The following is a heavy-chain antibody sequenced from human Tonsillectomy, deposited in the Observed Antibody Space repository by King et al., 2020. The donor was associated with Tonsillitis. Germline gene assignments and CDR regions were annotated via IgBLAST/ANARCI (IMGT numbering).Heavy chain of an antibody. D-gene: IGHD6-19*01. V-gene: IGHV1-18*04. CDR3: ARDSPSGLYGAGEYGMDV. J-gene: IGHJ6*02. CDR2: ISSYNVST. Sequence: QLVQSGAEVKKPGASVKVSCKASGYTFTSYGVSWVRQAPGQGLEWMGWISSYNVSTNYAQNLQGRVTMTTDTSTSTAYMELRSLRSDDTAVYYCARDSPSGLYGAGEYGMDVWGQGTTVTVSS. CDR1: GYTFTSYG.